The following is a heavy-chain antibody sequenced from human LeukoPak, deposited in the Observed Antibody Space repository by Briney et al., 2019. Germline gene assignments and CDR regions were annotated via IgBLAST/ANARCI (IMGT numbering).Heavy chain of an antibody. J-gene: IGHJ6*03. V-gene: IGHV3-74*01. CDR1: GFTFSSYW. CDR2: INSDGSST. Sequence: PGGSLRLSCAASGFTFSSYWMHWVRQAPGKGLVWVSRINSDGSSTSYADSVKGRFTISRDNAKNTLYLQMNSLRAEDTAVYYCARVGRVWSGYYSRYYYYYMDVWGKGTPVTVSS. CDR3: ARVGRVWSGYYSRYYYYYMDV. D-gene: IGHD3-3*01.